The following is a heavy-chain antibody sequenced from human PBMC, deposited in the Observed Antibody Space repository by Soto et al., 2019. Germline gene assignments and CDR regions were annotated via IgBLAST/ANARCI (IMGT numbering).Heavy chain of an antibody. D-gene: IGHD3-3*01. J-gene: IGHJ6*02. CDR2: IRSKANSYAT. V-gene: IGHV3-73*01. Sequence: GGSLRLSCAAFGFTFSGSAMHWVRQASGKGLEWVGRIRSKANSYATAYAASVTGRFTICRDDSKNTAYLQMNSLKTEDTAVYYCTRHANDFSYYGMDVWGQGTTVTVSS. CDR3: TRHANDFSYYGMDV. CDR1: GFTFSGSA.